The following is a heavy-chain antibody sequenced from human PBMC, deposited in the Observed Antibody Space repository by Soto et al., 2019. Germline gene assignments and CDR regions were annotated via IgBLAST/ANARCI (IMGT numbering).Heavy chain of an antibody. CDR3: ARDLFITMIVVVNPGNAFAI. CDR2: ISYDGSNK. D-gene: IGHD3-22*01. J-gene: IGHJ3*02. Sequence: QVQLVESGGGVVQPGRSLRLSCAASGFTFSSYAMHWVRQAPGKGLEWVAVISYDGSNKYYADSVKGRFTISRDNSKNTMCLQMNSLGAEDTAVYYCARDLFITMIVVVNPGNAFAIWGEGTMVTVSS. V-gene: IGHV3-30-3*01. CDR1: GFTFSSYA.